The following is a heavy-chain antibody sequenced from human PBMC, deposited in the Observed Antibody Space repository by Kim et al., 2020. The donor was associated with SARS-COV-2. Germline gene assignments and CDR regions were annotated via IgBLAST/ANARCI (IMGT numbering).Heavy chain of an antibody. Sequence: GGSLRLSCVVSGFTFRVHGMHWVRQAPGKGLEWLTGISYDGTKKYYVGSVKGRVTVSRDNPKNTLHLQMTNVTSEDTAVYYCVRDSDYWSGYSDFWGRGTLVTVSA. CDR3: VRDSDYWSGYSDF. J-gene: IGHJ4*02. CDR2: ISYDGTKK. D-gene: IGHD5-12*01. CDR1: GFTFRVHG. V-gene: IGHV3-30*03.